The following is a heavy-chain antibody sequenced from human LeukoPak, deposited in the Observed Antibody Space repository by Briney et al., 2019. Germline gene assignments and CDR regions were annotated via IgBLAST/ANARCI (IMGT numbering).Heavy chain of an antibody. CDR1: GYIFTGYN. V-gene: IGHV1-2*02. CDR3: GRAVGCSDGNCYLDAFDI. J-gene: IGHJ3*02. Sequence: ASVKVSCKASGYIFTGYNIHWVRQAPGQGLEWMGWINPNSGATNYAQKFQGRVTMTRDTSISTTYMELSRLRSDDTAVYYCGRAVGCSDGNCYLDAFDIWGQGTMVTVSS. D-gene: IGHD2-15*01. CDR2: INPNSGAT.